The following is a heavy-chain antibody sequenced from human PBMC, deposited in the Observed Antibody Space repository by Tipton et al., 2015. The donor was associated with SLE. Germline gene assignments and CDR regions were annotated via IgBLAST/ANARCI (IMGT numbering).Heavy chain of an antibody. D-gene: IGHD7-27*01. Sequence: TLSLTCTVSGGSISHYYWSWIRQPPGKGLEGIGYVYNGGTTHYNPSLWGRATISIDTSRNQFSLNLNSVTAADTAVYYCARRQTDPLGFDYWGQGTLVIVSS. J-gene: IGHJ4*02. CDR1: GGSISHYY. V-gene: IGHV4-59*08. CDR2: VYNGGTT. CDR3: ARRQTDPLGFDY.